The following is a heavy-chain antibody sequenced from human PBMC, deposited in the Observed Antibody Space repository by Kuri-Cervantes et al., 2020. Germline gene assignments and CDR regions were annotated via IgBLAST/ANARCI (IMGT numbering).Heavy chain of an antibody. CDR1: GFTFSSYG. CDR2: IWYDGSNK. D-gene: IGHD3-22*01. V-gene: IGHV3-33*08. J-gene: IGHJ3*02. CDR3: AREYYYDSSGPSTHDAFDT. Sequence: GGSLRLSCAASGFTFSSYGMHRVRQAPGKGLEWVAVIWYDGSNKYYADSVKGRFTISRDNSKNSLYLQMNSLRAEDTAVYYCAREYYYDSSGPSTHDAFDTWGQGTMVTVSS.